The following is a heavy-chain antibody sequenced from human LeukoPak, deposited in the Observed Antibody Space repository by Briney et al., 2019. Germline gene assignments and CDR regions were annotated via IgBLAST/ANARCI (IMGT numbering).Heavy chain of an antibody. V-gene: IGHV4-34*01. CDR2: INHSGST. Sequence: SETLSLTCAVYGGSFSGYYWSWIRQPPGKELEWIGEINHSGSTNYNPSLKSRVTISVDTSKNQFSLKLSSVTAADTAVYYCARCLLRYFDWPAYYFDYWGQGTLVTVSS. D-gene: IGHD3-9*01. CDR3: ARCLLRYFDWPAYYFDY. CDR1: GGSFSGYY. J-gene: IGHJ4*02.